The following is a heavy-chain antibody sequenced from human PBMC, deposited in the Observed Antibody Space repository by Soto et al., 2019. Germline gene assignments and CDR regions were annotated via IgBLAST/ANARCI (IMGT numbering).Heavy chain of an antibody. V-gene: IGHV4-61*01. D-gene: IGHD6-13*01. Sequence: QVQLQESGPGLVKPSETLSLTCTVSGGSVSSGSYYWSWIRQPPGKGLEWIGYIYYSGSTNYNPSLKSRVTISVDTSKNQFSLNLSSVAATDTAIYFCAREQQLGHVKTFDHWGQGTLVTVSS. CDR2: IYYSGST. J-gene: IGHJ4*02. CDR1: GGSVSSGSYY. CDR3: AREQQLGHVKTFDH.